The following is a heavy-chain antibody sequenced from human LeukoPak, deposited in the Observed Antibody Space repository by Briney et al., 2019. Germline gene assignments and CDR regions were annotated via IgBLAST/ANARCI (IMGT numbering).Heavy chain of an antibody. D-gene: IGHD3-16*01. CDR2: IKWNGGST. J-gene: IGHJ6*03. Sequence: GGSLRLSCAASGFTFDDYGMSRVRQVPGKGLEWVSGIKWNGGSTGYADSVKGRFTISRDNAKNSLYLQMNSLRAEDTALYYCTRHVGAGYYFYMDVWGKGTTVTVSS. CDR1: GFTFDDYG. CDR3: TRHVGAGYYFYMDV. V-gene: IGHV3-20*04.